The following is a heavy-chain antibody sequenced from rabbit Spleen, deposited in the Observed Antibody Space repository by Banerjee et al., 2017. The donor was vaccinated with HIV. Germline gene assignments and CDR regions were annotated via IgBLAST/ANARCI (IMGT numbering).Heavy chain of an antibody. Sequence: EQLMESGGGLVQPGGSLKLSCKASGFDFSRTGVSWVRQAPRKGLEWIGDIDSGGSTYYATWVNGRFTISKTSSTVDLKMTGLTGADTATYFCARQRTNGWNEFHLWGPGTLVTVS. J-gene: IGHJ4*01. D-gene: IGHD4-1*01. CDR1: GFDFSRTG. V-gene: IGHV1S21*01. CDR2: IDSGGST. CDR3: ARQRTNGWNEFHL.